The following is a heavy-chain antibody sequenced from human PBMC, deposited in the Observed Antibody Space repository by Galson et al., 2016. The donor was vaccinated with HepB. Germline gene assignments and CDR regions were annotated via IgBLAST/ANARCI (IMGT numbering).Heavy chain of an antibody. CDR1: GFTFSNYA. Sequence: SLRLSCAASGFTFSNYAMHWVRQAPGMGLEWVALIWYDGSNKYYADSVKGRITISRDNSKYTLYLQMNSLRADDTAVYFCARPIRPYYYYFVMDVWGQGTTVTVSS. V-gene: IGHV3-33*01. CDR2: IWYDGSNK. CDR3: ARPIRPYYYYFVMDV. J-gene: IGHJ6*02.